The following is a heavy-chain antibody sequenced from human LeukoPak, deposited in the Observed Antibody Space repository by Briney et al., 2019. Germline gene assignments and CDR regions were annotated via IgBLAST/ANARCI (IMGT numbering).Heavy chain of an antibody. CDR2: IWYDGSNK. Sequence: GGSLRLSCAASGFTFSGYGMYWVRQAPDKGLEWVAIIWYDGSNKYYADSVKGRFSISRDNSKNTLYLQMDSLRAEDTAVYYCARGGGSNDYGGNWGPGTLVTVSS. D-gene: IGHD4-23*01. CDR1: GFTFSGYG. V-gene: IGHV3-30*02. J-gene: IGHJ4*02. CDR3: ARGGGSNDYGGN.